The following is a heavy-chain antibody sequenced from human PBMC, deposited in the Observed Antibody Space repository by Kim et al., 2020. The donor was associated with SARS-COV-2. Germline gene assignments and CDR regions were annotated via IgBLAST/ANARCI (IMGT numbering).Heavy chain of an antibody. CDR1: GYTFTSYA. V-gene: IGHV1-3*01. CDR2: INAGNGNT. Sequence: ASVKVSCKASGYTFTSYAMHWVRQAPGQRLEWMGWINAGNGNTKYSQKFQGRVTITRDTSASTAYMELSSLRSEDTAVYYCARDTPLNLYSSSWYSVYYYGMDVWGQGTTVTVSS. J-gene: IGHJ6*02. CDR3: ARDTPLNLYSSSWYSVYYYGMDV. D-gene: IGHD6-13*01.